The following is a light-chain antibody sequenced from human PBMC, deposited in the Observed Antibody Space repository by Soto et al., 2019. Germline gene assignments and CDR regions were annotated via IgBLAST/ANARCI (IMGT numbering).Light chain of an antibody. CDR1: QSVNSN. V-gene: IGKV3-15*01. CDR3: QQHNNWPLT. CDR2: RAS. Sequence: EVVMTQSPATLSVSPGERATLSCRASQSVNSNLAWYQQQPGQAPRLLIYRASTRATGIPATFSGSGSGPEFTLTISSLQSEDVAIYYCQQHNNWPLTFGGGTRVEIK. J-gene: IGKJ4*01.